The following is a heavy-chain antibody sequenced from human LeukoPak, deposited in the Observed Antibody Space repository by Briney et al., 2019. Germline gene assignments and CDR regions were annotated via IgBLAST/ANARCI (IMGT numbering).Heavy chain of an antibody. D-gene: IGHD3-16*02. CDR2: ISSSSSYI. Sequence: GGSLGLSCAASGFTFSSYSMNWVRQAPGKGLEWVSSISSSSSYIYYADSVKGRFTISRDNAKNSLYLQMNSLRAEDTAVYYCASATLEVWGSYPNGLFFDYWGQGTLVTVSS. J-gene: IGHJ4*02. CDR3: ASATLEVWGSYPNGLFFDY. CDR1: GFTFSSYS. V-gene: IGHV3-21*01.